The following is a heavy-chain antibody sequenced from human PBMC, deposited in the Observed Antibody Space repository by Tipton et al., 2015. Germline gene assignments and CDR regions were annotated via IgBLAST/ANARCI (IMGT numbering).Heavy chain of an antibody. V-gene: IGHV3-7*03. Sequence: GSLRLSCAASEFISSNNWMSWVRQAPGKGLEWVANINQTGSDKYYLDSVRGRFTISRDNAKNSLYLQMSSLRAEDTAIYYCATSYDSPGTYWGQGTLVTVSS. CDR3: ATSYDSPGTY. CDR2: INQTGSDK. D-gene: IGHD1-1*01. CDR1: EFISSNNW. J-gene: IGHJ4*02.